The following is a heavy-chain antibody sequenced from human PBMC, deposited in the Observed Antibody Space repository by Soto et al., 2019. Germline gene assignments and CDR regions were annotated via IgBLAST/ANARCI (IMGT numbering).Heavy chain of an antibody. J-gene: IGHJ5*02. CDR3: ARVGSQRITMIVGGYVWFDP. Sequence: QVQLQQWGAGLLKPSETLSLTCAVYGGSFSGYYWSWIRQPPGKGLEWIGEINHSGSTNYNPSLKSRVTISVDTSKNQFSLKLSSVTAADTAVYYCARVGSQRITMIVGGYVWFDPWGQGTLVTVSS. V-gene: IGHV4-34*01. CDR2: INHSGST. CDR1: GGSFSGYY. D-gene: IGHD3-22*01.